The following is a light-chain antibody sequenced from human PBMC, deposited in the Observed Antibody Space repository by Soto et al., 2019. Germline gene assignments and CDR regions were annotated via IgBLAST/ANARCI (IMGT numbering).Light chain of an antibody. V-gene: IGLV2-14*01. CDR3: NSYAGSTTQYI. CDR2: DVS. Sequence: QSVLTQPASVSGSPGQSITISCTGTSSDVGAYNYVSWYQQHPGRAPKLMIYDVSNRPSGVSNHFSGSKSGNTASLTISGLQAEDEADYYCNSYAGSTTQYIFGAGTKVTVL. J-gene: IGLJ1*01. CDR1: SSDVGAYNY.